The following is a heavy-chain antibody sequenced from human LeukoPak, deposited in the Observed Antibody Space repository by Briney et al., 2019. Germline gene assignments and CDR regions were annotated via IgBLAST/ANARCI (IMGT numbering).Heavy chain of an antibody. CDR1: GFTVSDAW. D-gene: IGHD3-22*01. CDR2: INSYSSYI. Sequence: GGSLRLSCAGSGFTVSDAWMNWVRQAPGKGLEWVSSINSYSSYIYYADSVKGRFTISRDNAKNSLYLQMNSLRAEDTAVYYCARGPTMKMDVWGKGTTVTVSS. J-gene: IGHJ6*04. CDR3: ARGPTMKMDV. V-gene: IGHV3-21*01.